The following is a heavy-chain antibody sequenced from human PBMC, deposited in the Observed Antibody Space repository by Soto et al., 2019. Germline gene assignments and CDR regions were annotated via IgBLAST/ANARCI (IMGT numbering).Heavy chain of an antibody. D-gene: IGHD3-16*01. J-gene: IGHJ6*02. V-gene: IGHV4-30-4*03. CDR3: SGVVGGYYYGMDV. Sequence: SETLSLTCTVSGGSISSGDYYWSWIRQPPGKGLEWIGYIYYSGSTYYNPSLKSRVTISVDKSKNQFSLKLSSVTAADTAVYYCSGVVGGYYYGMDVWGQGTTVTVSS. CDR2: IYYSGST. CDR1: GGSISSGDYY.